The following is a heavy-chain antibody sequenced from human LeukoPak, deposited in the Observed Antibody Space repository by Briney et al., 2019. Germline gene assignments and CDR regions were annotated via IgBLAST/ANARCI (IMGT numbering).Heavy chain of an antibody. V-gene: IGHV1-46*01. Sequence: WASVKVSCKASGYTFTSYYMHWVRQAPGQGLEWMGIINPSGGSTSYAQKFQGRVTMTRDTSTSTVYMEPSSLRSEDTAVYYCARGRFGELLGRSFDYWGQGTLVTVSS. D-gene: IGHD3-10*01. CDR3: ARGRFGELLGRSFDY. CDR2: INPSGGST. J-gene: IGHJ4*02. CDR1: GYTFTSYY.